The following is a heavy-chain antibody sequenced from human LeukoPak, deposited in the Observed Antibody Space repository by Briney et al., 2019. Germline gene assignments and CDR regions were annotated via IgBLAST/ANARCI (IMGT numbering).Heavy chain of an antibody. Sequence: EGSLRLSCAASGFTFSSYAMHWVRQAPGKGLEWVAVMSYDGDNKFYAASVKGRFTISRDNSKNALYLQMHSLRAEDTAVYYCARELTALLWFGELGHWGQGTLVTVSS. D-gene: IGHD3-10*01. J-gene: IGHJ4*02. CDR2: MSYDGDNK. V-gene: IGHV3-30*04. CDR3: ARELTALLWFGELGH. CDR1: GFTFSSYA.